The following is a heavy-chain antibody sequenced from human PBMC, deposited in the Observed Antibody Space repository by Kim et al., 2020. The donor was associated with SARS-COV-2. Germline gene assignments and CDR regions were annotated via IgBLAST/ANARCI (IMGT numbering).Heavy chain of an antibody. Sequence: YEDSVRGRFTISRDNDRASMYLQLNSLRAEDTAVYYWARVLTSGWSYFDYWDQGTLVTVSS. V-gene: IGHV3-11*05. J-gene: IGHJ4*02. D-gene: IGHD6-19*01. CDR3: ARVLTSGWSYFDY.